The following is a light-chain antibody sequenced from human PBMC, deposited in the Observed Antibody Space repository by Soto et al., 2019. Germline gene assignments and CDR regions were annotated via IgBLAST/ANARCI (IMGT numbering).Light chain of an antibody. J-gene: IGKJ4*01. V-gene: IGKV3-20*01. Sequence: EIVLTQSPGTLSLSPGERATLSCRASQSVSSSYLAWYQQKPGQAPRLLIYGASSRATGISDRFSGSGSGKDFTLPISRLEPDHLAVYYCQQYGSSPTFGGGTQVEIK. CDR1: QSVSSSY. CDR2: GAS. CDR3: QQYGSSPT.